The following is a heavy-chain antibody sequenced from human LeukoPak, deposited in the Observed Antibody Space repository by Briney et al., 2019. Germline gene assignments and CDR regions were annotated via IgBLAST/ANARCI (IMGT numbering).Heavy chain of an antibody. D-gene: IGHD7-27*01. Sequence: GGSLRLACAASGFTFSSYSMNWVRQAPGKGLEWVSSISSSSSYIYYADSVKGRFTISRDNAKNSLYLQMNSLRAEDTAVYYCARDPLWPELGHFDYWGQGTLVTVST. CDR1: GFTFSSYS. V-gene: IGHV3-21*01. CDR2: ISSSSSYI. J-gene: IGHJ4*02. CDR3: ARDPLWPELGHFDY.